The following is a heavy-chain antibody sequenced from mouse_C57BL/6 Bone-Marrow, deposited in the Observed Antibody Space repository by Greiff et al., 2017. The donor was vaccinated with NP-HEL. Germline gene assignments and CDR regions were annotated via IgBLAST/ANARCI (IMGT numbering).Heavy chain of an antibody. CDR1: GYTFTSYW. J-gene: IGHJ2*01. CDR3: AVLITTVVATDY. Sequence: VQLQQPGAELVMPGASVKLSCKASGYTFTSYWMHWVKQRPGQGLEWIGEIDPSDSYTNYNQKFKGKSTLTVDKSSSTAYMQLSSLTSKDSAVYYCAVLITTVVATDYWGQGTTLTVSS. CDR2: IDPSDSYT. D-gene: IGHD1-1*01. V-gene: IGHV1-69*01.